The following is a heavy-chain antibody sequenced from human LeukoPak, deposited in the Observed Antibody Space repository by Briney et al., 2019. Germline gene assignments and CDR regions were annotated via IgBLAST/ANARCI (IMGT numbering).Heavy chain of an antibody. V-gene: IGHV4-39*07. Sequence: SDTLSLTCIISDDSISSSTYYWGWIRQPPGKGLEWIGTLYYSGKTYYNPSLKSRVTISIDTSKNQFSLKLTSATAADTAVYYCASLRVGANWDPWGQGTLVTVSS. CDR2: LYYSGKT. CDR1: DDSISSSTYY. D-gene: IGHD1-26*01. J-gene: IGHJ5*02. CDR3: ASLRVGANWDP.